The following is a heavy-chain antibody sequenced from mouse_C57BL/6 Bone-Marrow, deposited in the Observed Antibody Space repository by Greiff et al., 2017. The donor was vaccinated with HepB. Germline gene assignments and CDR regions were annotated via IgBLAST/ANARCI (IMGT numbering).Heavy chain of an antibody. CDR1: GYTFTSYW. J-gene: IGHJ4*01. CDR2: IDPSDSYT. CDR3: ARRQLRLHYAMDY. V-gene: IGHV1-50*01. D-gene: IGHD3-2*02. Sequence: VQLQQSGAELVKPGASVKLSCKASGYTFTSYWMQWVKQRPGQGLEWIGEIDPSDSYTNYNQKFKGKATLTVDTSSSTAYMQLSSLTSEDSAVYYCARRQLRLHYAMDYWGQGTSVTVSS.